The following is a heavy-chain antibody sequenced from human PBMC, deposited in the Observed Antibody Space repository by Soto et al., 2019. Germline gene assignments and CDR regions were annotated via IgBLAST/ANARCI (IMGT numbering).Heavy chain of an antibody. Sequence: GGSLRLSCVVSGLTFSICVVHWVRQAPGKGLQWVSIISCDTSNKLYAVSVRGRFTISRDSAKNTVYLQMNSLKAEDTAVYYCAKATYGDYSFENDYWGQGTLVTVSS. CDR2: ISCDTSNK. CDR3: AKATYGDYSFENDY. J-gene: IGHJ4*02. D-gene: IGHD4-17*01. V-gene: IGHV3-30*18. CDR1: GLTFSICV.